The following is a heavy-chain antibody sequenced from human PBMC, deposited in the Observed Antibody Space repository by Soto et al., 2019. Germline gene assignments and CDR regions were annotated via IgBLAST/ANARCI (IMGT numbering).Heavy chain of an antibody. J-gene: IGHJ4*02. Sequence: GGSLRLSCAASGFTFSSFAMHWVRQAPGKGLEWLSYISTTIYYADSVKGRFTISRDNAKNSLYLQMSSLRAEDTAVYYCVRDHLWAFDYWGQGAQVTVSS. CDR2: ISTTI. CDR3: VRDHLWAFDY. CDR1: GFTFSSFA. V-gene: IGHV3-48*01. D-gene: IGHD3-16*01.